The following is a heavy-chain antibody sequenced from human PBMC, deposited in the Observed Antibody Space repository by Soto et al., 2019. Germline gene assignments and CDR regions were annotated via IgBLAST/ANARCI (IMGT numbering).Heavy chain of an antibody. CDR3: ARAYYDSSGYY. J-gene: IGHJ4*02. CDR1: GGTFSSYA. Sequence: ASVKVSCKASGGTFSSYAISWVRQAPGQGLEWMGIINPSGGSTSYAQKFQGRVTMTRDTSTSTVYMELSSLRSEDTAVYYCARAYYDSSGYYWGQGTLVTVSS. D-gene: IGHD3-22*01. CDR2: INPSGGST. V-gene: IGHV1-46*01.